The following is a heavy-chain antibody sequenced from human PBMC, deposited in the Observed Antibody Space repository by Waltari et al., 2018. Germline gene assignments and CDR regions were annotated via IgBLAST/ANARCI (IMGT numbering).Heavy chain of an antibody. CDR3: ARKGGRGYPYGPFYYDH. CDR1: GFTFGDYW. CDR2: INIDGGYI. V-gene: IGHV3-74*01. D-gene: IGHD5-18*01. J-gene: IGHJ4*02. Sequence: EVQLVESGGGLVQPGGSLRLPCAASGFTFGDYWMHWVRQPPGKGLEWVSRINIDGGYISYTDSVKGRFTISRDNAKNTLFLQLNSLRAEDTAVYYCARKGGRGYPYGPFYYDHWGQGTLVTVSP.